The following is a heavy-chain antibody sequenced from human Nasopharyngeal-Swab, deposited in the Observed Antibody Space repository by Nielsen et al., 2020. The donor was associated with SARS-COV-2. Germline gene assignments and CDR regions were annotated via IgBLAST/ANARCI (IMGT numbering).Heavy chain of an antibody. CDR1: GDSISGSY. D-gene: IGHD1-26*01. V-gene: IGHV4-59*01. CDR2: ISYSGSS. J-gene: IGHJ4*02. CDR3: AKEVVGGLVDS. Sequence: GSLRLSCTVSGDSISGSYWSWIRQPPGKGLEWIGYISYSGSSHYNPSLKSRVTMSIDMSQNQFSLKLRSVTAADTAVYYCAKEVVGGLVDSWGQGTLVTVSS.